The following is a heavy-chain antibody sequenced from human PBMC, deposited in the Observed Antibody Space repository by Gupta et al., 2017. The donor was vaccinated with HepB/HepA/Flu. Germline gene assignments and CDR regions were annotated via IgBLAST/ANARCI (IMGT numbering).Heavy chain of an antibody. CDR2: IWYDGNYK. J-gene: IGHJ5*02. D-gene: IGHD3-10*01. Sequence: QVQLVESGGGVVQPGRSLRLSCAASGFTFSSYGMHWVRQAPGKGLEWVAVIWYDGNYKYYADSVKGRFTISRDNSKNTLYLQMNRLRAEDTAVYFCARETMVRGWFDPWGQGTLVTVSS. CDR1: GFTFSSYG. V-gene: IGHV3-33*01. CDR3: ARETMVRGWFDP.